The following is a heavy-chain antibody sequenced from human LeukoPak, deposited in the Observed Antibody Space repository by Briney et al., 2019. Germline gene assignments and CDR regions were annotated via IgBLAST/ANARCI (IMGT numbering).Heavy chain of an antibody. J-gene: IGHJ6*02. CDR2: IYTSGST. Sequence: SETLSLTCTVSGGSISSYYWGWIRQPAGKGLEWIGCIYTSGSTNYNPSLKSRVTMSVDTSQNQFSLKLSSVTAADTAVYYCAREGIAAAGTGPSYYYYGMDVWGQGTTVTVSS. CDR3: AREGIAAAGTGPSYYYYGMDV. D-gene: IGHD6-13*01. CDR1: GGSISSYY. V-gene: IGHV4-4*07.